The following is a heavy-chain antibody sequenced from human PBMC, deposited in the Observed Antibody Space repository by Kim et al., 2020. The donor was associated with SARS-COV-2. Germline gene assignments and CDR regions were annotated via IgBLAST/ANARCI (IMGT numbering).Heavy chain of an antibody. CDR1: GYTFTGYY. V-gene: IGHV1-2*04. J-gene: IGHJ6*02. Sequence: ASVKVSCKASGYTFTGYYMHWVRQAPGQGLEWMGWINPNSGGTNYAQKFQGWVTMTRDTSISTAYMELSRLRSDDTAVYYCARGGYSYGRGGGPGWYYYGMDVWGQGTTVTVSS. D-gene: IGHD5-18*01. CDR2: INPNSGGT. CDR3: ARGGYSYGRGGGPGWYYYGMDV.